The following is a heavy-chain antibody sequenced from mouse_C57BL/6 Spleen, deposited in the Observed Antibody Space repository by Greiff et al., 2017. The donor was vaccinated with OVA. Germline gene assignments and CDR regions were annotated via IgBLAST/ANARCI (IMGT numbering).Heavy chain of an antibody. Sequence: VMLVESGPGLVQPSQSLSITCTVSGFSLTSYGVHWVRQSPGKGLEWLGVIWSGGSTDYNAAFISRLSISKDNSKSQVFFKMNSLQADDTAIYYCAKFYYYGSSYVAGAMDYWGQGTSVTVSS. CDR2: IWSGGST. V-gene: IGHV2-2*01. CDR3: AKFYYYGSSYVAGAMDY. CDR1: GFSLTSYG. D-gene: IGHD1-1*01. J-gene: IGHJ4*01.